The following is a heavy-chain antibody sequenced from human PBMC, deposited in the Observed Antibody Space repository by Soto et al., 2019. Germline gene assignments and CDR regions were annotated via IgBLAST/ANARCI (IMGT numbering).Heavy chain of an antibody. CDR2: INPNSGGT. CDR3: ARDTTTIRLSYYYGMDV. V-gene: IGHV1-2*02. Sequence: ASVKVSCKASGYTFTGYYMHCVRQAPGQGLEWMGWINPNSGGTNYAQKFQGRVTMTRDTSISTAYMELSRLRSDDTAVYYCARDTTTIRLSYYYGMDVWGQGTTVTVSS. D-gene: IGHD5-12*01. J-gene: IGHJ6*02. CDR1: GYTFTGYY.